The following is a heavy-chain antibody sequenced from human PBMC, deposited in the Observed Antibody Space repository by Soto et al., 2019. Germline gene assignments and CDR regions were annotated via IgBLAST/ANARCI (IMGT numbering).Heavy chain of an antibody. CDR3: AREYCSGGSCYPAGLDAFDI. CDR2: TYYRSKWYN. CDR1: GDSVSSNSAA. Sequence: SQTLSLTCAISGDSVSSNSAAWNLIRQSPSRGLEWLGRTYYRSKWYNDYAVSVKSRITINPDTSKNQFSLQLNSVTPEDTAVYYCAREYCSGGSCYPAGLDAFDIWGQGTMVTVS. J-gene: IGHJ3*02. D-gene: IGHD2-15*01. V-gene: IGHV6-1*01.